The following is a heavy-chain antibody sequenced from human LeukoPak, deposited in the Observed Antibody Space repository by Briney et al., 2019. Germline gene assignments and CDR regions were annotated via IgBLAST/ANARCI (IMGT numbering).Heavy chain of an antibody. Sequence: PGGSLRLSCAASGFTFSSYAMHWVRQAPGKGLEWVAVISHDGSNKYYADSVKGRFTISRDNSKNTLYLQMNSLRAEDTAVYYCARGNDILRWALDYWGQGTLVTVSS. CDR1: GFTFSSYA. CDR3: ARGNDILRWALDY. V-gene: IGHV3-30-3*01. D-gene: IGHD3-9*01. CDR2: ISHDGSNK. J-gene: IGHJ4*02.